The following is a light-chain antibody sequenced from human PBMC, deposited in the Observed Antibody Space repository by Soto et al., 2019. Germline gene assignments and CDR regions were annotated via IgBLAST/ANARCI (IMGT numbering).Light chain of an antibody. CDR1: SSDIGTYNL. Sequence: QSVLTQPASVSGSPGQSITISCTGSSSDIGTYNLVSWYRHHPGKAPKLIIYEVSKRPSGVPDRFFGSKSGNTASLTVSGLQAEDEADYYCSSYAGSNNVVFGGGTKVTVL. J-gene: IGLJ2*01. V-gene: IGLV2-8*01. CDR3: SSYAGSNNVV. CDR2: EVS.